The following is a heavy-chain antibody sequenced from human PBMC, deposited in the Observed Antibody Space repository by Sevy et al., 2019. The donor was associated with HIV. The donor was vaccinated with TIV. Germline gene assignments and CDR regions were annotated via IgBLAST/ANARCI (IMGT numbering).Heavy chain of an antibody. CDR1: GFTFSSYW. Sequence: GGSLRLSCAASGFTFSSYWMSWVRQAPGKGLEWVANIKLDGSEKYYVDSVKGRFTISRDNAKNSLYLQMNSLRAEDTAVYYCARDRQGITVAGTAIDYWGQRTLVTVSS. J-gene: IGHJ4*02. CDR3: ARDRQGITVAGTAIDY. D-gene: IGHD6-19*01. V-gene: IGHV3-7*01. CDR2: IKLDGSEK.